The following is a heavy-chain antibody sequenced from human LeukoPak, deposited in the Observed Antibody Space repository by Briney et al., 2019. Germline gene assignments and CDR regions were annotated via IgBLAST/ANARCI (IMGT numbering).Heavy chain of an antibody. CDR2: INHSGST. J-gene: IGHJ4*02. Sequence: SETLSLTCAVYGGSFSGYYWSWIRQPPGKGLEWIGEINHSGSTNYNPSLTSRVTISVDTSKNQFSLKLSSVTAADTAVYYCARGQWFGESPPFDYWGQGTLVTVSP. V-gene: IGHV4-34*01. CDR1: GGSFSGYY. CDR3: ARGQWFGESPPFDY. D-gene: IGHD3-10*01.